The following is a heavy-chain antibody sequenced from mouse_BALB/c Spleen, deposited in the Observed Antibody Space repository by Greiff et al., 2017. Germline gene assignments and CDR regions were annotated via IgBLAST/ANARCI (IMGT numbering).Heavy chain of an antibody. V-gene: IGHV1S56*01. CDR3: ARRESHMITTRYFDY. J-gene: IGHJ2*01. Sequence: QVHVKQSGPELVKPGASVKMSCKASGYTFTSYYIHWVKQRPGQGLEWIGWIYPGDGSTKYNEKFKGKTTLTADKSSSTAYMLLSSLTSEDSAIYFCARRESHMITTRYFDYWGQGTTLTVSS. CDR1: GYTFTSYY. CDR2: IYPGDGST. D-gene: IGHD2-4*01.